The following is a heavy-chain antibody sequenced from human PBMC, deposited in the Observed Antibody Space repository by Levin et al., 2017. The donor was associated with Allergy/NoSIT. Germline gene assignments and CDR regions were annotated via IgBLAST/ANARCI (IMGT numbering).Heavy chain of an antibody. V-gene: IGHV3-21*01. CDR1: GFTFSSYS. J-gene: IGHJ4*02. CDR2: ISSSSSYI. D-gene: IGHD3-9*01. CDR3: ARSPPRYDILTGYLYYFDY. Sequence: PGESLKISCAASGFTFSSYSMNWVRQAPGKGLEWVSSISSSSSYIYYADSVKGRFTISRDNAKNSLYLQMNSLRAEDTAVYYCARSPPRYDILTGYLYYFDYWGQGTLVTVSS.